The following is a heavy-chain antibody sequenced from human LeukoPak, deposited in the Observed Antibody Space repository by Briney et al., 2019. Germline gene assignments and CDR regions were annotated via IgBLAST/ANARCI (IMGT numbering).Heavy chain of an antibody. J-gene: IGHJ6*03. CDR1: GGSISSYY. CDR2: IYYSGST. Sequence: PSETLSLTCTVSGGSISSYYWSRIRQPPGKGLEWIGYIYYSGSTNYNPSLKSRVTISVDTSKNQFSLKLSSVTAADTAVYYCARAVGSSWPYYYYMDVWGKGTTVTVSS. V-gene: IGHV4-59*01. D-gene: IGHD6-13*01. CDR3: ARAVGSSWPYYYYMDV.